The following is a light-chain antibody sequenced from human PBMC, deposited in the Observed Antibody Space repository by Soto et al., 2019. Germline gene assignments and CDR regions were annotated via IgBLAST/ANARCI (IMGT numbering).Light chain of an antibody. J-gene: IGKJ1*01. CDR2: AAS. CDR3: QQYGTSPRT. CDR1: QTISNNY. V-gene: IGKV3-20*01. Sequence: EIVLTQSPGTLSLSPGEGATLSCGASQTISNNYLAWYQHKPGQAPRLLIYAASTRATGIPDRFSGSGSGADFTLTVNRLEPEDFAVYYCQQYGTSPRTFGQGTKVEI.